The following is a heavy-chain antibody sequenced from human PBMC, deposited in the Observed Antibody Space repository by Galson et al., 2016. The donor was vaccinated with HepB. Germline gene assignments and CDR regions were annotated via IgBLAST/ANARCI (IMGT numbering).Heavy chain of an antibody. J-gene: IGHJ4*02. CDR2: ISVSGSGT. CDR1: GFTFTNYA. D-gene: IGHD1-1*01. Sequence: SLRLSCAASGFTFTNYAMNWVRQAPGKGLEWVSTISVSGSGTYYADSVKGRFTISRDNSKNTLYLQMNSLSVDDTAVYYCARGGRNDVFDYWGQGTLVTVSS. CDR3: ARGGRNDVFDY. V-gene: IGHV3-23*01.